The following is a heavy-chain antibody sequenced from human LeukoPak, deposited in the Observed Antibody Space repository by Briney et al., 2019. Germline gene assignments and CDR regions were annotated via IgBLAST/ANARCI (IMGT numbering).Heavy chain of an antibody. V-gene: IGHV4-59*01. CDR1: GGSISSYY. CDR2: IYYLGST. D-gene: IGHD3-10*01. CDR3: ARDRPGSYWYFDL. Sequence: PSETLSLTCTVSGGSISSYYWSWIRQPPGKGLEWVGHIYYLGSTNYNPSLKSRVTISIDTSKNYFSLKLNSVIAADTVVYYCARDRPGSYWYFDLWGRGTLVTVSS. J-gene: IGHJ2*01.